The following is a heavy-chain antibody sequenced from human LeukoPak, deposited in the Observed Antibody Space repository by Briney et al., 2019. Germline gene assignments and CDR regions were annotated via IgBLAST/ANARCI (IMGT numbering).Heavy chain of an antibody. CDR3: ARDRGGSYYWFDP. J-gene: IGHJ5*02. V-gene: IGHV3-7*01. CDR1: GFTFSSYW. Sequence: TGGSLRLSCAASGFTFSSYWMSWVRQAPGKGLEWVANIKQDGSEKYYVDSVKGRFTISRDNAKNSLYLQMNSLRAEDTAVYCCARDRGGSYYWFDPWGQGTLVTVSS. D-gene: IGHD1-26*01. CDR2: IKQDGSEK.